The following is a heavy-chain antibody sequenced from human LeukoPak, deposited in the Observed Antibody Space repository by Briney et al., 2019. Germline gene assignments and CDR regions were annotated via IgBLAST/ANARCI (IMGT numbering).Heavy chain of an antibody. V-gene: IGHV4-39*07. CDR2: IYYSGST. CDR1: GGSISSSSYY. J-gene: IGHJ4*02. Sequence: PSETLSLTCTVSGGSISSSSYYWGWIRQPPGKGLEWIGSIYYSGSTYYNPSLRSRLTISVDTSKNQFSLKLSSVAAADTAVYYCAGAAISPLPTFDYWGQGTLVTVSS. CDR3: AGAAISPLPTFDY. D-gene: IGHD2-2*02.